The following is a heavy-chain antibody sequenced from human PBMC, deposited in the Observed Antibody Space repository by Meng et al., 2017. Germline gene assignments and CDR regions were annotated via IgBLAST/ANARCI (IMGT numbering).Heavy chain of an antibody. CDR3: ARESGYDPGDAIDI. V-gene: IGHV4-39*07. CDR1: GGSISSSSYY. D-gene: IGHD5-12*01. CDR2: IYYSGST. J-gene: IGHJ3*02. Sequence: RPREQGPGLVKPSETLSLTCTVAGGSISSSSYYWGWIRQPPGKGLEWIGSIYYSGSTYYNPSLKSRVTISVDTSKNQFSLKLSSVTAADTAVYYCARESGYDPGDAIDIWGQGTMVTVSS.